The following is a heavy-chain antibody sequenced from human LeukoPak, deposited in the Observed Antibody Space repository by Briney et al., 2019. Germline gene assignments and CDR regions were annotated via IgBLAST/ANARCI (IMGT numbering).Heavy chain of an antibody. J-gene: IGHJ3*02. Sequence: ASVKVSCKASGYTFTSYDINWVRQATGQGLEWMGWMNPNSGNTGYAQKFQGRVTITRNTSISTGYMELSSLRSEDTAVYYCARGPYYYDSSGFLDAFDIWGQGTMVTVSS. V-gene: IGHV1-8*03. CDR1: GYTFTSYD. CDR2: MNPNSGNT. CDR3: ARGPYYYDSSGFLDAFDI. D-gene: IGHD3-22*01.